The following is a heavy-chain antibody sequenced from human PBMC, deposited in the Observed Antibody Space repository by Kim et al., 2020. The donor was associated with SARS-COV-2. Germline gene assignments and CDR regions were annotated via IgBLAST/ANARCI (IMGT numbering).Heavy chain of an antibody. CDR1: GGTFSSYA. CDR2: IIPIFGTA. D-gene: IGHD6-13*01. CDR3: DFQAAGTPRDGAYYFDY. J-gene: IGHJ4*02. Sequence: SVKVSCKASGGTFSSYAISWVRQAPGQGLEWMGGIIPIFGTANYAQKFQGRVTITADESTSTAYMELSSLRSEDTAVYYCDFQAAGTPRDGAYYFDYWGQGTLVTVSS. V-gene: IGHV1-69*13.